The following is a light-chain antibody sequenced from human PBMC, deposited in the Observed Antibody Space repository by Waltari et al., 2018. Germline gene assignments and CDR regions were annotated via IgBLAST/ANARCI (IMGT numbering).Light chain of an antibody. CDR3: QSYDSSLSGSL. J-gene: IGLJ2*01. Sequence: QSVLTQPPSVSGAPGQRVTISCTGSSTNIRAGYDVHWYQQLPGTAPKLLIYVNSNRPSGVPDRFSGSKSGTSASLAITGLQAEDEADYYCQSYDSSLSGSLFGGGTKLTVL. CDR1: STNIRAGYD. CDR2: VNS. V-gene: IGLV1-40*01.